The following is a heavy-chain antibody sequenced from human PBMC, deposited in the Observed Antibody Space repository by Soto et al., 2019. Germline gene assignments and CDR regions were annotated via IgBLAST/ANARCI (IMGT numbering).Heavy chain of an antibody. Sequence: EVQLVESGGGLVQPGGSLRLSCAASGFTFSSYEMNWVRQAPGKGLEWVSYISSSGSTIYYADSVKGRFTISRDNAKNSLYLQMNSLRAEDTAVYYCASWWAAMVSAVDYWGQGTLFTVSS. CDR2: ISSSGSTI. J-gene: IGHJ4*02. V-gene: IGHV3-48*03. CDR1: GFTFSSYE. D-gene: IGHD5-18*01. CDR3: ASWWAAMVSAVDY.